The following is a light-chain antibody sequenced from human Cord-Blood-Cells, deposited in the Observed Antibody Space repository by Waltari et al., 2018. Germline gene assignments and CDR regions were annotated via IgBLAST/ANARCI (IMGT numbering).Light chain of an antibody. Sequence: QSALTQPASVSGSPGQSITISCTGTSSDVGGYNYVSWYQQHPDKAPKLMIYDVSNRPSGVSNRFSGSKSGNTASLTISGLQAEDEADYYCRSYTSSSTLEFGGWTKLTVL. V-gene: IGLV2-14*01. CDR2: DVS. CDR3: RSYTSSSTLE. J-gene: IGLJ3*02. CDR1: SSDVGGYNY.